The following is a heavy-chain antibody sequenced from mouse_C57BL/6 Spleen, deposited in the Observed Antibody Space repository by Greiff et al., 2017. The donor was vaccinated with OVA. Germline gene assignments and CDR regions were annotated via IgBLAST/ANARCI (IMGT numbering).Heavy chain of an antibody. D-gene: IGHD2-4*01. J-gene: IGHJ2*01. V-gene: IGHV1-55*01. CDR2: IYPGSGST. Sequence: VQLQQPGAELVKPGASVKMSCKASGYTFTSYWITWVKQRPGQGLEWIGDIYPGSGSTNYNEKFKSKATLTVDTSSSTAYMQLSSLTSEDSAVYYCARGYYDYDEYYFDYWGQGTTLTVSS. CDR3: ARGYYDYDEYYFDY. CDR1: GYTFTSYW.